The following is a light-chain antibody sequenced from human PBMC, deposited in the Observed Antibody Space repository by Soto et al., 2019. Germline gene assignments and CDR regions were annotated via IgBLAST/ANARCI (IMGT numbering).Light chain of an antibody. Sequence: EVVLTQSPATLSLSPGERATLSCRASQSVRTSLAWYLHKPGQAPRLVIYDASLRANGVPARFGGSGSGTDFTLTINSLEPEDFAVYYCQQRNVWPPITFGQGTRLEIK. J-gene: IGKJ5*01. CDR1: QSVRTS. V-gene: IGKV3-11*01. CDR2: DAS. CDR3: QQRNVWPPIT.